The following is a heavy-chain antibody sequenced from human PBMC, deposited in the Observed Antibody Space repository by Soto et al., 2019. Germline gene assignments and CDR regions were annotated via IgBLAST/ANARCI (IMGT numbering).Heavy chain of an antibody. CDR2: ISGSGGST. Sequence: PGGSLRLSCAASGFTFSSYAMSWVRQAPGKGLEWVSAISGSGGSTYYADSVKGRFTISRDNAKNTLYLQMNSLRAEDTAVYYCARVKRYGDFNYYYYMDAWGKGTKVTAP. V-gene: IGHV3-23*01. D-gene: IGHD4-17*01. CDR1: GFTFSSYA. J-gene: IGHJ6*03. CDR3: ARVKRYGDFNYYYYMDA.